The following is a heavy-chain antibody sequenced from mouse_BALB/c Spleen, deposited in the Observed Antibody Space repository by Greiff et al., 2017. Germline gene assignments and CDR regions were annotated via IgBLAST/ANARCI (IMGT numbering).Heavy chain of an antibody. CDR2: ISSGSSTI. V-gene: IGHV5-17*02. J-gene: IGHJ3*01. CDR1: GFTFSSFG. Sequence: EVQLVESGGGLVQPGGSRKLSCAASGFTFSSFGMHWVRQAPEKGLEWVAYISSGSSTIYYADTVKGRFTISRDNPKNTLFLQMTSLRSEDTAMYYCARPRSTMISWCAYWGQGTLVTVSA. D-gene: IGHD2-4*01. CDR3: ARPRSTMISWCAY.